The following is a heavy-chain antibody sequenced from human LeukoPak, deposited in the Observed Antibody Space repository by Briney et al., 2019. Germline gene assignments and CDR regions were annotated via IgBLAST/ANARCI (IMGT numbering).Heavy chain of an antibody. J-gene: IGHJ4*02. Sequence: GGSLTLSCAASGFTFSDYSMNWVRQAPGKGLEWVSYISSWSSTIFYADSVKGRFTVSRDNAKNSLLLRLDSLRAEDTAVYYCARDGLSRGGEYSFDYWGQGTLVTVSS. V-gene: IGHV3-48*01. CDR1: GFTFSDYS. CDR2: ISSWSSTI. CDR3: ARDGLSRGGEYSFDY. D-gene: IGHD3-10*01.